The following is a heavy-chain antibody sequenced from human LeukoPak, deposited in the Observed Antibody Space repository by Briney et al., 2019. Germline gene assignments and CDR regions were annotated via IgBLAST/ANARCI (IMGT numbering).Heavy chain of an antibody. D-gene: IGHD6-13*01. CDR1: GFTFSSYA. Sequence: PGGSLRLSCAASGFTFSSYAMSWVRQAPGKGLGWVSAISGSGGSTYYADSVKGRFTISRDNSKNTLYLQMNSLRAEDTAVYYCAKDGSGSSSWYGLFDYWGQGTLVTVSS. V-gene: IGHV3-23*01. CDR3: AKDGSGSSSWYGLFDY. J-gene: IGHJ4*02. CDR2: ISGSGGST.